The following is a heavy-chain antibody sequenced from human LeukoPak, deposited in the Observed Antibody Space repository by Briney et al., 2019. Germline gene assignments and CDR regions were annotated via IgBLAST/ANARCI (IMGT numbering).Heavy chain of an antibody. CDR2: IYTRGST. CDR1: GGSLRSYY. Sequence: LETLSLTRTVSGGSLRSYYWGWIRQPPGKGLEWVGGIYTRGSTNYNPSLKSRVTMSVDTSKNQFSLKLSSVTAADTAVYYCARGRYCSADICSGGDAFDIWGQGTMVTVST. D-gene: IGHD2-15*01. V-gene: IGHV4-4*07. CDR3: ARGRYCSADICSGGDAFDI. J-gene: IGHJ3*02.